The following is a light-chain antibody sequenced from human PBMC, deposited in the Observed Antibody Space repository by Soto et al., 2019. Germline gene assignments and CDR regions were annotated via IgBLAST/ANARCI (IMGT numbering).Light chain of an antibody. CDR3: LHDYNYPRT. CDR1: QGIRND. J-gene: IGKJ1*01. Sequence: AIQMTQSPSSLSASVGDRVTITCRASQGIRNDLGWYQQKPGRAPKLLIYAASSLQSGVPSRFSGSGSGTDFTLTISSLQPEDFATYYCLHDYNYPRTFGQGTKVDI. V-gene: IGKV1-6*01. CDR2: AAS.